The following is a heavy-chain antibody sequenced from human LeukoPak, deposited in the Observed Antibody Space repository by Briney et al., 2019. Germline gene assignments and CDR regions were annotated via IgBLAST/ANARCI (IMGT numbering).Heavy chain of an antibody. D-gene: IGHD1-7*01. CDR3: ARDQSGTTASGILVAFDI. J-gene: IGHJ3*02. CDR2: IIPTFDAT. V-gene: IGHV1-69*13. Sequence: RASVKVPCKASGGTFSSYAISWVRQAPGQGLEWMGGIIPTFDATNYAQKFQGRVTITADESTSTAYMELRSLRSDDTAVYYCARDQSGTTASGILVAFDIWGQGTMVTVSS. CDR1: GGTFSSYA.